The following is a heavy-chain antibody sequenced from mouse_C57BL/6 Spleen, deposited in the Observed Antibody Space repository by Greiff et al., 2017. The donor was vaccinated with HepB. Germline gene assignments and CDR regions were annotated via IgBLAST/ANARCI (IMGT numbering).Heavy chain of an antibody. Sequence: VQLKESGPELVKPGASVKISCKASGYSFTDYNMNWVKQSNGKSLEWIGVINPNFGTTSYNQKFKGKATLTVDQSSSTAYMQLNSLTSEDSAVYYCARGPLNWDVLFAYWGQGTLVTVSA. CDR2: INPNFGTT. J-gene: IGHJ3*01. V-gene: IGHV1-39*01. D-gene: IGHD4-1*01. CDR1: GYSFTDYN. CDR3: ARGPLNWDVLFAY.